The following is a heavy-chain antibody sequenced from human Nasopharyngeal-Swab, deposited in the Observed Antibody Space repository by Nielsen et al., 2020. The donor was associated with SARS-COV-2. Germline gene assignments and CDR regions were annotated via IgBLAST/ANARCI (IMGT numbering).Heavy chain of an antibody. Sequence: GESLKISCAASGFTLSSYSMNWVRQAPGKGLEWVSSISSSSYIFFADSVKGRFTISRDNAKNSLYLQMNSLRVEDTAVYYCARVHCSRSSCSAPDYYYYYMDVWGKGTTVIVSS. V-gene: IGHV3-21*01. J-gene: IGHJ6*03. CDR3: ARVHCSRSSCSAPDYYYYYMDV. D-gene: IGHD2-2*01. CDR2: ISSSSYI. CDR1: GFTLSSYS.